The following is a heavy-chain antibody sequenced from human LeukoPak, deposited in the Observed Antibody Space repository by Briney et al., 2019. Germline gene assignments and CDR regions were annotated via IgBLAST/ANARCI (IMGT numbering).Heavy chain of an antibody. V-gene: IGHV1-69*13. CDR3: ATIAVAGIHYFDY. D-gene: IGHD6-19*01. CDR1: GGTFSSYA. J-gene: IGHJ4*02. Sequence: SVEVSFKSSGGTFSSYAISWVRQAPGQGLEWMGGIIPIFGTANYAQKFQGRVTITADESTSTAYMELSSLRSEDTAVYYCATIAVAGIHYFDYWGQGTLVTVSS. CDR2: IIPIFGTA.